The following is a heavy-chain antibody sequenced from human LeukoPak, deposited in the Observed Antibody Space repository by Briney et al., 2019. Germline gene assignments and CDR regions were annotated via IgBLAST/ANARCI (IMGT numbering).Heavy chain of an antibody. Sequence: ASVKVSCKASGYTFTSYAVHWVRQAPGQRLEWMGWINAGNGNTKYSQKFQGRVTITRDTSASTAYMELSSLRSEDTAVYYCAREVITGTTHIDYWGQGTLVTVSS. CDR1: GYTFTSYA. CDR2: INAGNGNT. V-gene: IGHV1-3*01. D-gene: IGHD1-7*01. J-gene: IGHJ4*02. CDR3: AREVITGTTHIDY.